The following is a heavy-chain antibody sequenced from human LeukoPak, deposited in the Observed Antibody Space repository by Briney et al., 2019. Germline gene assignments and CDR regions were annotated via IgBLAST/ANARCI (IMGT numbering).Heavy chain of an antibody. J-gene: IGHJ4*02. CDR1: GYTFTSYY. CDR2: INPSGGST. CDR3: ASGIYDILTGYVHFDY. V-gene: IGHV1-46*01. Sequence: ASVKVSCKASGYTFTSYYMHWVRQAPGQGLEWMGIINPSGGSTSYAQKFQGSVTMTRDMSTSTVYMELSSLRSDDTAVYYCASGIYDILTGYVHFDYWGQGTLVTVSS. D-gene: IGHD3-9*01.